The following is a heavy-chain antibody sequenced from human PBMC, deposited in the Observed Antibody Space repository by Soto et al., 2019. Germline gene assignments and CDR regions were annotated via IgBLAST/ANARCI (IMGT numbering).Heavy chain of an antibody. D-gene: IGHD3-22*01. Sequence: QLLLQESGPGLVKPSETLSLTCTVSGGSSSSTTYYWGWIRQSPGKGLEWIGNIYSGGNTYYNPSLESRVTISVATSKSHLSLQLTSVTAADTAVYYCAGQSYESRGYFYAYWGKGTLVTVSS. J-gene: IGHJ4*02. CDR1: GGSSSSTTYY. V-gene: IGHV4-39*01. CDR3: AGQSYESRGYFYAY. CDR2: IYSGGNT.